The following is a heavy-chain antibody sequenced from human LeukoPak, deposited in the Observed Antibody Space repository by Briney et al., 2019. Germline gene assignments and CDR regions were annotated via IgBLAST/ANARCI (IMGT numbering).Heavy chain of an antibody. D-gene: IGHD3-9*01. Sequence: PGGSLRLSCAASGFTFSSYEMNWVRQAPGKGLEWVSYISSSGSTIYYADSVKGRFTISRDNAKNSLYLQMNSLRAEDTAAYYCARDLQYYDILTGYPFYYYYYGMDVWGQGTTVTISS. CDR3: ARDLQYYDILTGYPFYYYYYGMDV. CDR1: GFTFSSYE. J-gene: IGHJ6*02. CDR2: ISSSGSTI. V-gene: IGHV3-48*03.